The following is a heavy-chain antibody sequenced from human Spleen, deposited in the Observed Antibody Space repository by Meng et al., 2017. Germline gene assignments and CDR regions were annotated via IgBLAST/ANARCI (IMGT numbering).Heavy chain of an antibody. V-gene: IGHV1-69*13. D-gene: IGHD3-10*01. CDR3: ARVPMVRGDYYFDY. J-gene: IGHJ4*02. Sequence: SVKVSCKALGGIFSNYVIGWVRQAPGQGLEWMGGINAVFGTTNYAQKFQDRVTITSDESTSTVYMELTRLTSEDTAVYFCARVPMVRGDYYFDYWGQGTLVTVSS. CDR2: INAVFGTT. CDR1: GGIFSNYV.